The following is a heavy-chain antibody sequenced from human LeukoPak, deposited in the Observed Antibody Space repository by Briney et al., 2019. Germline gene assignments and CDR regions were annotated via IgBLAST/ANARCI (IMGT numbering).Heavy chain of an antibody. CDR3: ARCQTLRDGYNNRFDP. V-gene: IGHV3-48*04. J-gene: IGHJ5*02. Sequence: GGSLRLSCAASGFTFSSYGMNWVRQAPEKGLEWVSYISSSSDNIYYADSVKGRFTISRDNAKNSLYLQMNSLSAEDTAVYYCARCQTLRDGYNNRFDPWGQGTLVTVSS. D-gene: IGHD5-24*01. CDR1: GFTFSSYG. CDR2: ISSSSDNI.